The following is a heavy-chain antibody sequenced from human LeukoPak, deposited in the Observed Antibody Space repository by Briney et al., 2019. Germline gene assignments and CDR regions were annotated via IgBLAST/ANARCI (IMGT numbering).Heavy chain of an antibody. J-gene: IGHJ4*02. CDR1: GFTFSTYA. V-gene: IGHV3-23*01. Sequence: GSLRLSCAASGFTFSTYAMYWVRQAPGKGLEWVSSISGSAGSTYYADSVKGRFTISRDNSKNTLYLQMNSLSAEDTALYYCAKDRTTAWNCFDSWGQGTLVTVSS. D-gene: IGHD1-1*01. CDR3: AKDRTTAWNCFDS. CDR2: ISGSAGST.